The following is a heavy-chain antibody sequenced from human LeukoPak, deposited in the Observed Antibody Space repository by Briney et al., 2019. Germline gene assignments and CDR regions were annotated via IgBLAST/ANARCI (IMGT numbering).Heavy chain of an antibody. Sequence: ASVKVSCKASGYTFTGYYMHWVRQAPGQRLEWMGWINPNSGGTNYAQKFQGRVTMTRDTSISTAYMELSRLRSDDTAVYYCARGAVGATTEFGYWGQGTLVTVSS. V-gene: IGHV1-2*02. J-gene: IGHJ4*02. CDR1: GYTFTGYY. CDR3: ARGAVGATTEFGY. CDR2: INPNSGGT. D-gene: IGHD1-26*01.